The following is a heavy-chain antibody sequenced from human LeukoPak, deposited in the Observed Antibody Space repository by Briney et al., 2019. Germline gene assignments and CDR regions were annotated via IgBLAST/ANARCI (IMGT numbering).Heavy chain of an antibody. D-gene: IGHD3-3*01. CDR1: GYSFISYW. J-gene: IGHJ6*02. V-gene: IGHV5-10-1*01. CDR2: IDPSDSYI. Sequence: GESLKISCKGSGYSFISYWISWVRQMPGKGLERMGTIDPSDSYINYSPSFQGHVAISADKSISTVYLQWSSLKASDTAMYYCARHGSVGVTSNGMDVWGQGTTVIVSS. CDR3: ARHGSVGVTSNGMDV.